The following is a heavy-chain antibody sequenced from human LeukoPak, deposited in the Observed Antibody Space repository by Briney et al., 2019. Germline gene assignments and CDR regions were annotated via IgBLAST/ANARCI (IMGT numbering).Heavy chain of an antibody. CDR3: ARGKVTMVRGVVRERYYYMDV. V-gene: IGHV4-34*01. D-gene: IGHD3-10*01. J-gene: IGHJ6*03. Sequence: SDAVSVTCAVYGWSFSGYYLSWIRQPPGQGLEWIGEINHSGSTNYNPYLNSRVTISVDTSKNQFSLKLSSVTAADTAVYYCARGKVTMVRGVVRERYYYMDVWGKGTTVTVSS. CDR1: GWSFSGYY. CDR2: INHSGST.